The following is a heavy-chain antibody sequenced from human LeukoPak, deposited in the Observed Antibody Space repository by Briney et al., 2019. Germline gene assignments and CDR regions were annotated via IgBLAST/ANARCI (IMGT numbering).Heavy chain of an antibody. J-gene: IGHJ4*02. D-gene: IGHD3-16*01. CDR2: IYYSGST. Sequence: SETLSLTCTVSGGSISSHYWSWIRQPPGKGLEWIGYIYYSGSTNYNPSLKSRVTISVDTSKNQFSLKLSSVTAADTAVYYCARGGYYFDYWGQGTLVTVSS. CDR1: GGSISSHY. CDR3: ARGGYYFDY. V-gene: IGHV4-59*11.